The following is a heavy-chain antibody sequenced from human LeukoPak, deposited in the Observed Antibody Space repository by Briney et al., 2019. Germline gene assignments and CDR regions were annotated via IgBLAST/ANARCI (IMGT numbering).Heavy chain of an antibody. CDR3: ASRRIAVAVGAFDI. Sequence: PSETLSLTCTVSGGSISSYYWSWIRQPPGKGLEWIGYIYYSGSTNYNPSLKSRVTISVDTSKNQFSLKLSSVTAADTAVYYCASRRIAVAVGAFDIWGQGTMVTVSS. J-gene: IGHJ3*02. CDR1: GGSISSYY. D-gene: IGHD6-19*01. CDR2: IYYSGST. V-gene: IGHV4-59*08.